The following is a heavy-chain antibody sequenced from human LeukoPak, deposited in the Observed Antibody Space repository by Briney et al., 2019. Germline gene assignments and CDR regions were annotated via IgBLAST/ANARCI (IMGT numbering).Heavy chain of an antibody. J-gene: IGHJ6*02. CDR2: ISSSSSYI. V-gene: IGHV3-21*01. CDR3: ARDSGSYYYYYGMDV. CDR1: GFTFSSYS. D-gene: IGHD1-26*01. Sequence: PGGSLRLSCAASGFTFSSYSMNWVRQAPGKGLEWVSSISSSSSYIYYADSVKGRFTISRDNAKNSLYLQMNSLRAEDTAVYYCARDSGSYYYYYGMDVWGQGTTVTVSS.